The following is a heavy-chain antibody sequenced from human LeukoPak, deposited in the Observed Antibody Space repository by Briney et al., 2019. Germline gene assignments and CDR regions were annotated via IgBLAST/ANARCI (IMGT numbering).Heavy chain of an antibody. Sequence: GGSLRLSRAASGFAFCSYAISSVREAPGKGLEWVSAISGSGGSTYSADSVKGRFTISRDNSKNTLYLQMNSLRAEDTAVYYCAKGRITMVRGAKDYWGQGTLVTVSS. D-gene: IGHD3-10*01. CDR3: AKGRITMVRGAKDY. V-gene: IGHV3-23*01. J-gene: IGHJ4*02. CDR2: ISGSGGST. CDR1: GFAFCSYA.